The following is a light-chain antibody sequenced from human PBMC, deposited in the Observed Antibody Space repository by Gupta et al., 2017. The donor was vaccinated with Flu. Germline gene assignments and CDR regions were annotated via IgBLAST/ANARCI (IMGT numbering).Light chain of an antibody. Sequence: GEALPKQYAYWYQQKPGQAPVLVIYKDTERPSGIPVRFSGSSSGTTVSLTISGVQEEDEADYYCRTAGSSCTYVVFGGGTKLTV. J-gene: IGLJ2*01. V-gene: IGLV3-25*03. CDR1: ALPKQY. CDR2: KDT. CDR3: RTAGSSCTYVV.